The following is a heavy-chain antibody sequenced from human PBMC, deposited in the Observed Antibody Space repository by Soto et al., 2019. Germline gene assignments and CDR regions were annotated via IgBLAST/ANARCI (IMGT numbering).Heavy chain of an antibody. CDR2: MNPNSGNT. CDR3: ARTSIVGATTNWFDP. D-gene: IGHD1-26*01. Sequence: ASVKVSCKASGYTFTSYYINWVRQATGQGLEWMGWMNPNSGNTGYAQKFQGRVTMTRNTSISTAYMELSSLRSEDTAVYYCARTSIVGATTNWFDPWGQGTLVTVSS. CDR1: GYTFTSYY. J-gene: IGHJ5*02. V-gene: IGHV1-8*01.